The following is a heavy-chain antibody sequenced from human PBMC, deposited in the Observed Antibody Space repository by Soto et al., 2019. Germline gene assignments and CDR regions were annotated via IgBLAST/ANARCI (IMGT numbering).Heavy chain of an antibody. CDR2: IYSGGST. CDR1: GFTVSSNY. D-gene: IGHD4-17*01. J-gene: IGHJ4*02. CDR3: ARSLYGTRIGAALGFDY. Sequence: LRLSCAASGFTVSSNYMSWVRQAPGKGLEWVSVIYSGGSTYYADSVKGRFTISRDNSKNTLYLQMNSLRAEDTAVYYCARSLYGTRIGAALGFDYWGQGTLVTVSS. V-gene: IGHV3-66*01.